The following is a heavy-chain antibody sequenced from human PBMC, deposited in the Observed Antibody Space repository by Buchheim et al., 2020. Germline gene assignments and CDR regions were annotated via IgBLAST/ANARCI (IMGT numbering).Heavy chain of an antibody. CDR1: GGSISSGGYY. CDR2: IYYSGST. J-gene: IGHJ4*02. V-gene: IGHV4-31*03. CDR3: ARDARYCTNGVCYPELDY. Sequence: QVQLQESGPGLVKPSQTLSLTCTVSGGSISSGGYYWSSIRQHPGKGLEWIGYIYYSGSTYYNPSLKSRVTISVDTSKNQFSLKLSSVTAADTAVYYCARDARYCTNGVCYPELDYWGQGTL. D-gene: IGHD2-8*01.